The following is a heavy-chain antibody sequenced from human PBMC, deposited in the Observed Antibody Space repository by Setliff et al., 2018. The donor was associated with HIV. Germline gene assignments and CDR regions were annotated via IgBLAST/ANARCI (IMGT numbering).Heavy chain of an antibody. J-gene: IGHJ4*02. Sequence: PSETLSLTCSVSGVTISSHFWTWIRQPAGKGLEWIGYIHHNGDTNFNPSLKSRVSMSVDTSNNRVSLRLTSVTAADTAMYYCAGDTHSPSRWDHWGQGTLVTVSS. D-gene: IGHD2-2*01. CDR1: GVTISSHF. CDR3: AGDTHSPSRWDH. V-gene: IGHV4-59*11. CDR2: IHHNGDT.